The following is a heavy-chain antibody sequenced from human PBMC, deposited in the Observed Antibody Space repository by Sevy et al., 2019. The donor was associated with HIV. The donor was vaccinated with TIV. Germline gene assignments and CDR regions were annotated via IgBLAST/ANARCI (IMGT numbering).Heavy chain of an antibody. D-gene: IGHD6-13*01. Sequence: ASVKVSCKASGYTFTSNYMHWVRQAPGQGLEWMGIINPSGVSASYAQKFQGRVTVTRDTSTSTVYMELSSLRSEDTDVYYCARDRAAAGKKYYYYGMDVWGQGTTVTVSS. CDR3: ARDRAAAGKKYYYYGMDV. CDR1: GYTFTSNY. CDR2: INPSGVSA. J-gene: IGHJ6*02. V-gene: IGHV1-46*01.